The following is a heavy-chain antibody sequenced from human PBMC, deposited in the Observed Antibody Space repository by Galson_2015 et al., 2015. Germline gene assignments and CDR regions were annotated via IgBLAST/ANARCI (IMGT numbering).Heavy chain of an antibody. J-gene: IGHJ6*03. D-gene: IGHD2-8*01. V-gene: IGHV1-2*04. Sequence: SVKVSCKASGSTFTGYYMHWVRQAPGQGLEWMGWINPNSGGTNYAQKFQGWVTMTRDTSISTAYMELSRLRSDDMAVYYCARGDIVLMPHSCMDVWGKGTTVTVSS. CDR2: INPNSGGT. CDR3: ARGDIVLMPHSCMDV. CDR1: GSTFTGYY.